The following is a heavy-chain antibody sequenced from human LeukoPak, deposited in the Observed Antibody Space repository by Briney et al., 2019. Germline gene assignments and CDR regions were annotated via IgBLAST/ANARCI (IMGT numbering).Heavy chain of an antibody. CDR2: INPNGGTT. CDR3: ARGDFGLGVGATRGLNWFDP. Sequence: VSVKVSCKSSGYSFTSHYIHWVRQAPGQGLEWMGRINPNGGTTTSAQKFQGRVTITRDTSTSTVYMELRSLRSEDTAVYYCARGDFGLGVGATRGLNWFDPWGQGTLVTVSS. J-gene: IGHJ5*02. V-gene: IGHV1-46*01. D-gene: IGHD1-26*01. CDR1: GYSFTSHY.